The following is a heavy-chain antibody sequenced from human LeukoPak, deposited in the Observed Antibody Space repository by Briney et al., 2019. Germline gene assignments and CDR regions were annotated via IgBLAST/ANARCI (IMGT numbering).Heavy chain of an antibody. CDR3: ARVPFVVVGVTGNWFDP. CDR1: GYTFTNYA. J-gene: IGHJ5*02. D-gene: IGHD2-2*01. Sequence: ASVKVSCKASGYTFTNYAMNWVRQAPGQGLEWMGWINTNTGNPTYAQGFTGRFVFSLDTSVSTAYLQIRSLKADDTAVYYCARVPFVVVGVTGNWFDPWGQGTLDTVSS. CDR2: INTNTGNP. V-gene: IGHV7-4-1*02.